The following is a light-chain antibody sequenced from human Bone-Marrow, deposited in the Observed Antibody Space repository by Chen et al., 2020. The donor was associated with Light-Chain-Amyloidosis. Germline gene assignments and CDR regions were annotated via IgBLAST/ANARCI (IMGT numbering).Light chain of an antibody. J-gene: IGLJ1*01. V-gene: IGLV2-14*01. Sequence: QSALTQPASVSGSPGQSLTISCTGTSSDVGGDNHVSWYQQHPDKAPTLMIYEVTKRPSWVPDGFSGSKSDNTASMTISGLQTEDEADYFCSSYTITNTLVFGSGTRVTGL. CDR1: SSDVGGDNH. CDR2: EVT. CDR3: SSYTITNTLV.